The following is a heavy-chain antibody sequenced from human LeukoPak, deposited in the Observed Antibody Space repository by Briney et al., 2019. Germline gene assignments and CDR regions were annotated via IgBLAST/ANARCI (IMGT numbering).Heavy chain of an antibody. D-gene: IGHD3-10*01. CDR3: AGAAQNYYGSGTIDY. V-gene: IGHV4-39*01. J-gene: IGHJ4*02. Sequence: SETLSLTCTVSGGSISSSSYYWGWIRQPPGKGLEWIGSIYYSGSTYYNPSLKSRVTISVDTSKNQFSLKLSSVTAADTAVYYCAGAAQNYYGSGTIDYWGQGTLVTVSS. CDR2: IYYSGST. CDR1: GGSISSSSYY.